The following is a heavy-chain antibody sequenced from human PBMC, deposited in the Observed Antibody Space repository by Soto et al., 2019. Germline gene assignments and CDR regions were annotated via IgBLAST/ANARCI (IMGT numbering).Heavy chain of an antibody. CDR2: IYYSGST. D-gene: IGHD3-3*01. CDR1: GGSISSGDYY. CDR3: ARDSLYYDFWSGYLDV. Sequence: PSETLSLTCTVSGGSISSGDYYWSWIRQPPGKGLEWIGYIYYSGSTYYNPSLKSRVTISVDTSKNQFSLKLSSVTAADTAVYYCARDSLYYDFWSGYLDVWGQGTTVTVSS. J-gene: IGHJ6*02. V-gene: IGHV4-30-4*01.